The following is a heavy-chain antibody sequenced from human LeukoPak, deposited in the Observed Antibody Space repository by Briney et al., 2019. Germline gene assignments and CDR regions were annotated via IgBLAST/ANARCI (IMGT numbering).Heavy chain of an antibody. D-gene: IGHD4-17*01. CDR1: GFTFSSYG. CDR2: ISYDGSNK. J-gene: IGHJ3*02. CDR3: AKCQDYGDPYCAFDI. Sequence: PGGSLRLSCAASGFTFSSYGMHWVRQAPGKGLEWVAVISYDGSNKYYADSVKGRFTISRDNSKNTLYLQMNSLRAEDTAVYYCAKCQDYGDPYCAFDIWGQGTMVTVSS. V-gene: IGHV3-30*18.